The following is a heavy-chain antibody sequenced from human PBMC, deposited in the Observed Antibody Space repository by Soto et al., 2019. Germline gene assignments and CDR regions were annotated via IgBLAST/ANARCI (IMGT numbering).Heavy chain of an antibody. V-gene: IGHV3-23*01. Sequence: GSLRLSCAASGFTFSSYSMNWVRQAPGKGLEWVSSISGSGGSTYYADSVKGRFTISRDNSKNTLYLQMNSLRAEDTAVYYCAKGILWFGELETYYFDYWGQGTLVTVSS. CDR2: ISGSGGST. J-gene: IGHJ4*02. CDR3: AKGILWFGELETYYFDY. D-gene: IGHD3-10*01. CDR1: GFTFSSYS.